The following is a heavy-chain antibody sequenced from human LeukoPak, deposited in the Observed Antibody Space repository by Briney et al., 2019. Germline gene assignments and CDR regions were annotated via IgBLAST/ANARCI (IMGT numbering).Heavy chain of an antibody. J-gene: IGHJ5*02. CDR1: GGSISSYY. CDR2: IYTSGST. Sequence: SETLSLTCTVSGGSISSYYWSWIRQPAGKGLEWIGRIYTSGSTNYNPSLKSRVTMSVDTSKNQFSLKLSSVTAADTAVYYCARDRRGVLGALNWFDPWGQGTLVTVSS. CDR3: ARDRRGVLGALNWFDP. V-gene: IGHV4-4*07. D-gene: IGHD3-10*01.